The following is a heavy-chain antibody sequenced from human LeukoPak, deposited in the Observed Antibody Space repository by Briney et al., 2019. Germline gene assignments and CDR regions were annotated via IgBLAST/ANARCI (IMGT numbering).Heavy chain of an antibody. D-gene: IGHD3-10*01. V-gene: IGHV3-74*01. J-gene: IGHJ6*03. CDR1: GFTFSNYW. CDR3: ARAPGYYYGSGSYPNDYYYYMDV. Sequence: GGSLRLSCVASGFTFSNYWMHWVRQAPGKGLVWVSRIKTDGTITSYADSVEGRFTISRDNAKNTLYLQMNSLRAEDTAVYYCARAPGYYYGSGSYPNDYYYYMDVWGKGTTVTISS. CDR2: IKTDGTIT.